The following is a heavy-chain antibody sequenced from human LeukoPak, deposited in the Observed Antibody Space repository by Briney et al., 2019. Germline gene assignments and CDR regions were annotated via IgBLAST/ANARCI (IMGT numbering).Heavy chain of an antibody. J-gene: IGHJ4*02. CDR2: IGNTGRTI. V-gene: IGHV3-48*03. Sequence: GGSLRLSCAASGFTFSSYEMNWVRQAPGRGLEWVSYIGNTGRTIYYTDSVKGRFTISRDNAKNSLYLQMNSLRAEDTAIYYCVRGDRYFFDFWGQGTLVTVSS. CDR3: VRGDRYFFDF. CDR1: GFTFSSYE.